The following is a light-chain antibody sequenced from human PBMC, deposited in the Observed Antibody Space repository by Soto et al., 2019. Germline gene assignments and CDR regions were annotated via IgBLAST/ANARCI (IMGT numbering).Light chain of an antibody. J-gene: IGLJ1*01. CDR2: GNT. V-gene: IGLV1-40*01. CDR1: SSNIGSTYD. Sequence: QPVLTQPPSVSGAPEQRVTISCTGSSSNIGSTYDVQWYQQLPGTAPKLLIHGNTDRPSGVPDRFSGSKSGTSASLAITGLQADDEADYYCQSYDDSLSVHYVFGTGTKVTVL. CDR3: QSYDDSLSVHYV.